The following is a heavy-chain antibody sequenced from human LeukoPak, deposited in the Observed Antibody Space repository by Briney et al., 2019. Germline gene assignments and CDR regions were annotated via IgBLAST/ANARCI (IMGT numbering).Heavy chain of an antibody. D-gene: IGHD3-10*01. CDR3: ARDRLLWFGELFYQFDY. V-gene: IGHV1-3*01. J-gene: IGHJ4*02. CDR1: GYTFISYA. CDR2: INAGNGNT. Sequence: GASVKVSCKASGYTFISYAVHWVRQAPGQRLEWMGWINAGNGNTKYSQKFQGRVTITRDTSASTAYMELSSLRSEDTAVYYCARDRLLWFGELFYQFDYWGQGTLVTVSS.